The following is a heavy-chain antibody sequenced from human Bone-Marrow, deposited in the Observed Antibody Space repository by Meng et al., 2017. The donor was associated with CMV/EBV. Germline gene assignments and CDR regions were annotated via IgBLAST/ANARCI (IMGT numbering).Heavy chain of an antibody. CDR2: IDWDDDK. CDR1: GFSLSTSGMR. V-gene: IGHV2-70D*14. J-gene: IGHJ3*02. CDR3: ARISVVPAAVDAFDI. D-gene: IGHD2-2*01. Sequence: SGPTLVKPTQTHTLTCTFTGFSLSTSGMRVSWIRQPPGKALEWLARIDWDDDKFYSTSLKTRLTISKDTSKNQVVLTMTNMDPVDTATYYCARISVVPAAVDAFDIWGQGTMVTVSS.